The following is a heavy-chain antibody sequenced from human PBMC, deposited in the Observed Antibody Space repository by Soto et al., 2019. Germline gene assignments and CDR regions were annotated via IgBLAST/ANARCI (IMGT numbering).Heavy chain of an antibody. V-gene: IGHV2-70*01. Sequence: SGPTLVNPTQTLTLTCTFSGFSLSTSGMCVSWLRQPPGKALEWLALIDWDDDKYYSTSLKTRLTISKDTSKNQVVLTVTNMDPVDTATYSCARLSYRSFNFDYWGQGTLVTVSS. J-gene: IGHJ4*02. CDR3: ARLSYRSFNFDY. D-gene: IGHD3-16*02. CDR1: GFSLSTSGMC. CDR2: IDWDDDK.